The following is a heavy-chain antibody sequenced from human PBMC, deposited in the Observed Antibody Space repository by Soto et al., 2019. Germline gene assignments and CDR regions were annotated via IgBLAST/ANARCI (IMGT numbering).Heavy chain of an antibody. CDR3: ARVGVRSSWRPIDY. D-gene: IGHD6-13*01. CDR1: GGSISSYY. J-gene: IGHJ4*02. Sequence: QVQLQESGPGLVKPSETLSLTCTVSGGSISSYYWSWIRQPPGKGLEWIGYIYYSGSTNYNPSLKSRVTISVDTSKNQFSLKLSSVTAADTAVYYCARVGVRSSWRPIDYWGQGTLVTVSS. V-gene: IGHV4-59*01. CDR2: IYYSGST.